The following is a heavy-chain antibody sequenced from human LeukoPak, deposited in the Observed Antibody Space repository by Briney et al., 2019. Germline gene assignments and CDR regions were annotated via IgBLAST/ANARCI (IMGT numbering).Heavy chain of an antibody. CDR1: GYSISSDYY. CDR2: MYHSGTS. Sequence: SETLSLTCAVSGYSISSDYYWGWLRQPPGKGLEWIESMYHSGTSYYNPSLKSRVTVSLDTSKNQFSLRLSSVTAADTAVYYCARQVIGSHYHDYWGQGTLVTVSS. J-gene: IGHJ4*02. V-gene: IGHV4-38-2*01. D-gene: IGHD1-26*01. CDR3: ARQVIGSHYHDY.